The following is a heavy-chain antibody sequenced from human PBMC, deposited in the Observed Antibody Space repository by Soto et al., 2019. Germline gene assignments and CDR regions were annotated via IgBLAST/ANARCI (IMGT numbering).Heavy chain of an antibody. CDR3: AGAVSDFDVRRYRTSYFDQ. V-gene: IGHV4-31*02. J-gene: IGHJ4*02. D-gene: IGHD3-10*02. CDR1: GASVSTGVYY. Sequence: PAETLSLTXTVSGASVSTGVYYWTWIRQHPGKGLEWIGYTDNSGSTYYNPSLTGRVDISVDTSKNEFSLNLQSLTAADTAFYYCAGAVSDFDVRRYRTSYFDQWGQGILVTVSS. CDR2: TDNSGST.